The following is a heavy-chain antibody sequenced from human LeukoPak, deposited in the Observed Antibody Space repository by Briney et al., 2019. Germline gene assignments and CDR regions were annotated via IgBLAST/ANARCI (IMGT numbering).Heavy chain of an antibody. CDR1: GDSVSTNSAA. CDR2: TYYRSKWHN. CDR3: ARGLWDIVVVSASRAYYYYMDV. J-gene: IGHJ6*03. D-gene: IGHD2-2*01. V-gene: IGHV6-1*01. Sequence: SQTLSLTCAISGDSVSTNSAAWNWIRQSPSRGLEWLGRTYYRSKWHNDYAVSVKSRITFNPDTSKNQFSLQLKSVTPEGTAVYYCARGLWDIVVVSASRAYYYYMDVWGKGTTVTVS.